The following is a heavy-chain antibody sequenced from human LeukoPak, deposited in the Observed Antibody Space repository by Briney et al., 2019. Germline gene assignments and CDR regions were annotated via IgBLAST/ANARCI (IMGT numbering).Heavy chain of an antibody. V-gene: IGHV3-7*01. CDR1: GFTFSSYA. J-gene: IGHJ6*03. D-gene: IGHD2-8*01. Sequence: PGGSLRLSCTTSGFTFSSYALSWVRQAPGKGLEWVANIKQDGSEKYYVDSVKGRFTISRDNAKNSLYLQMNSLRAEDTAVYYCARASMDDYYMDVWGKGTTVTVSS. CDR3: ARASMDDYYMDV. CDR2: IKQDGSEK.